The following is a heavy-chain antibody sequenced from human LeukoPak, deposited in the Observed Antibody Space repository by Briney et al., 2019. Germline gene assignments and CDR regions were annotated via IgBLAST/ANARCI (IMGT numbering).Heavy chain of an antibody. Sequence: SETLSLTCTVSGGSISSYYWGWIRQPPGKGLEWIGSIYYSGSTYYNPSLKSRVTISVDTSKNQFSLKLSSVTAADTAVYYCARDHQLYSNSYWGQGTLVTVSS. CDR1: GGSISSYY. J-gene: IGHJ4*02. D-gene: IGHD4-11*01. CDR2: IYYSGST. V-gene: IGHV4-39*07. CDR3: ARDHQLYSNSY.